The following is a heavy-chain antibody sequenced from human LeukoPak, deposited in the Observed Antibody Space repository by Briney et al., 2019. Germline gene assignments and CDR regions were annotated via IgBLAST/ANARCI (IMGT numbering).Heavy chain of an antibody. CDR3: AREDPFDY. Sequence: GGSLRLSCVASGFTFSTYWMHWVRQAPGKGLMWVSRINSDGSSTSYADSVKGRFTISRDNAKNTLYLQMNSLRAEDTAVYYCAREDPFDYWGQGTLVTVSS. CDR1: GFTFSTYW. CDR2: INSDGSST. V-gene: IGHV3-74*01. J-gene: IGHJ4*01.